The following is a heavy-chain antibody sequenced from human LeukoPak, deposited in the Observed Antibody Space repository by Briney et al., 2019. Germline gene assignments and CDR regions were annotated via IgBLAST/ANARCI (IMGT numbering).Heavy chain of an antibody. D-gene: IGHD3-22*01. V-gene: IGHV1-69*05. CDR1: GGTFSSYA. Sequence: SVKVSCKASGGTFSSYAISWVRQAPGQGLEWMGGIIPIFGTANYAQKFQGRVTITTDESTSTAYMELSSLRSEDTAVYYCARSSYYYDSSGYFDYWGQGTLVTVSS. CDR3: ARSSYYYDSSGYFDY. J-gene: IGHJ4*02. CDR2: IIPIFGTA.